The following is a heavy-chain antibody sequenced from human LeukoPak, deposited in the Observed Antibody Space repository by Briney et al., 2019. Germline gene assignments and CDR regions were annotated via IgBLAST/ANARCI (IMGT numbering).Heavy chain of an antibody. D-gene: IGHD6-19*01. CDR3: ATSGWYLLPGVY. CDR2: MNPNSGNT. J-gene: IGHJ4*02. Sequence: ASVKVSCKASGYTFTSYDINWVRQATGQGLEWMGWMNPNSGNTGYAQKFQGRVTITRNTSISTAYMELSSVTAADTAVYYCATSGWYLLPGVYWGQGTLVTVSS. CDR1: GYTFTSYD. V-gene: IGHV1-8*03.